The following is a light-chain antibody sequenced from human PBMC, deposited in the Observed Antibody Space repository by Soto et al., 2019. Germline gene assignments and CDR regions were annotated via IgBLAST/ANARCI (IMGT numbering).Light chain of an antibody. CDR3: QTWGTGIVV. Sequence: QAVVTQSPSASASLGASVKITCTLSIGHSSYAIAWHQQQPEKGPRSLMKLNSDGSHSKGDGIPDRFSGSSSGAERYLTIASLQSEDEADYYCQTWGTGIVVFGGGTKLTVL. CDR1: IGHSSYA. J-gene: IGLJ2*01. CDR2: LNSDGSH. V-gene: IGLV4-69*01.